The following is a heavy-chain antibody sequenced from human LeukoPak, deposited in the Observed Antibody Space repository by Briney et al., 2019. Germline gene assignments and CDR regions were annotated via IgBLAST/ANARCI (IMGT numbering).Heavy chain of an antibody. CDR2: ISGSGGST. V-gene: IGHV3-23*01. CDR3: AKSAYYDASGYYREYYFDY. CDR1: GFSFSNYA. J-gene: IGHJ4*02. D-gene: IGHD3-22*01. Sequence: GGSLRLSCVSSGFSFSNYALSWVRQAPGKGLEWVSSISGSGGSTHYADSVKGRFTISRDKTKNTLYLQMNSLRAEDTAVYYCAKSAYYDASGYYREYYFDYWGQGTLVTVSS.